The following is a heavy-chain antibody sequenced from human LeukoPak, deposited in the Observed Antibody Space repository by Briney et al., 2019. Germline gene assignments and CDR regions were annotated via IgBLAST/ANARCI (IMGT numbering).Heavy chain of an antibody. V-gene: IGHV3-30*18. CDR2: ISYDGSNK. J-gene: IGHJ4*02. Sequence: GGSLRLSCAASGFTFSNAWMNWVRQAPGKGLEWVAVISYDGSNKYYADSVKGRFTISRDNSKNTLYLQMNSLRAEDTAVYYCAKNQDYYDSSGYHGSVDYWGQGTLVTVSS. CDR1: GFTFSNAW. CDR3: AKNQDYYDSSGYHGSVDY. D-gene: IGHD3-22*01.